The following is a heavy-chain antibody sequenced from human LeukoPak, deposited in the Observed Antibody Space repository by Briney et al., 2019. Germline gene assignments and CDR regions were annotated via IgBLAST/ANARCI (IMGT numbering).Heavy chain of an antibody. Sequence: SETLSLTCTVSGGSISSYYWSWIRQPPGKGLEWIGYIYYSGSTNYNPSLKSRVTISVDTSKNQFSLKLSSVTAADTAVYYCARVQYSGISWFDPWGQGTLVTVSS. CDR3: ARVQYSGISWFDP. D-gene: IGHD1-26*01. CDR2: IYYSGST. V-gene: IGHV4-59*01. CDR1: GGSISSYY. J-gene: IGHJ5*02.